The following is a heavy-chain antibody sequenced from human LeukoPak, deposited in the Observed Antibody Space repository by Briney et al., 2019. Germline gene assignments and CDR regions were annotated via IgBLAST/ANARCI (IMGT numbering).Heavy chain of an antibody. Sequence: GGSLRLSCAASGFTFSSYEMNWVRQAPGKGLEWVSYISSSGLTTYYADSVEGRFTFSRDNANNSLYLQMNRLRAEDTAVYYCALTRGYSGYDIDFWGQGTLVTVSS. V-gene: IGHV3-48*03. D-gene: IGHD5-12*01. J-gene: IGHJ4*02. CDR1: GFTFSSYE. CDR2: ISSSGLTT. CDR3: ALTRGYSGYDIDF.